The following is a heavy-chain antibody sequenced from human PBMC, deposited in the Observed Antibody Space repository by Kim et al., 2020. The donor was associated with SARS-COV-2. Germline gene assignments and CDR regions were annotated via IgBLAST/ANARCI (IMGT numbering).Heavy chain of an antibody. CDR1: GFTFSSYG. D-gene: IGHD6-13*01. Sequence: GGSLRLSCAASGFTFSSYGMHWVRQAPGKGLEWVAVIWYDGSNKYYADSVKGRFTISRDNSKNTLYLQMNSLRAEDTAVYYCAKDRSIAAAGTPYYYYYGMDVWGQGTTVTVSS. J-gene: IGHJ6*02. CDR2: IWYDGSNK. V-gene: IGHV3-33*06. CDR3: AKDRSIAAAGTPYYYYYGMDV.